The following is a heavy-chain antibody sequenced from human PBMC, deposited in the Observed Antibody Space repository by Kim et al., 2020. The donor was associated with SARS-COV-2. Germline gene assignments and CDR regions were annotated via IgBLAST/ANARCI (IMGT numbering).Heavy chain of an antibody. V-gene: IGHV3-30*18. CDR3: AKGLRFLEWLSPYGMDV. CDR1: GFTFSSYG. Sequence: GGSLRLSCAASGFTFSSYGMHWVRQAPGKGLEWVAVISYDGSNKYYADSVKGRFTISRDNSKNTLYLQMNSLRAEDTAVYYCAKGLRFLEWLSPYGMDVWGQGATVTVSS. D-gene: IGHD3-3*01. CDR2: ISYDGSNK. J-gene: IGHJ6*02.